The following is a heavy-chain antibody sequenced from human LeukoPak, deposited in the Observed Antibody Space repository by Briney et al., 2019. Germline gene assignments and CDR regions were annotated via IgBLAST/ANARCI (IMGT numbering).Heavy chain of an antibody. CDR3: ARSNYYYYYMDV. CDR2: ISSDGSST. Sequence: GGSLRLSCAASGFTFSTYSMNWVRQAPGKGLVWVSYISSDGSSTNYADSVKGRFTISRDNAKNTLYLQMNSLRAEDTAVYYCARSNYYYYYMDVWGKGTTVTISS. J-gene: IGHJ6*03. V-gene: IGHV3-74*01. CDR1: GFTFSTYS.